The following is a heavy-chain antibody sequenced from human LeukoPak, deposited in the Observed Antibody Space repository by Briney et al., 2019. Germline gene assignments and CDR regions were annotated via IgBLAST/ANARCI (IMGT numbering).Heavy chain of an antibody. Sequence: GGSLSLSCAASGFTFSSYGFHWVRQAPGKGLQWVAVIWYDGTNKYYADSVKGRFTISRDNSNNTLCLQMNSLRAEDTAVYYCARVGRYYDFWSGIAIWGQGTMVTVSS. CDR3: ARVGRYYDFWSGIAI. CDR2: IWYDGTNK. V-gene: IGHV3-33*01. D-gene: IGHD3-3*01. CDR1: GFTFSSYG. J-gene: IGHJ3*02.